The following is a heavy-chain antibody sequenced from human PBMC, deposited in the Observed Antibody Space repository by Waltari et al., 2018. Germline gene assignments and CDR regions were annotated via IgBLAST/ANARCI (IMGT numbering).Heavy chain of an antibody. CDR2: IYYSGTT. D-gene: IGHD3-10*01. J-gene: IGHJ6*02. CDR3: ARTDGSGSYYYYGMDV. V-gene: IGHV4-59*01. CDR1: GGSISSYY. Sequence: QVQLQESGPGLVKPSETLSLTCTVSGGSISSYYWSWIRQPPGKGLEWIGYIYYSGTTNYNPSLKGRVTISVDTSKNQFSLKLSSVTAADTAVYYCARTDGSGSYYYYGMDVWGQGTTVTVSS.